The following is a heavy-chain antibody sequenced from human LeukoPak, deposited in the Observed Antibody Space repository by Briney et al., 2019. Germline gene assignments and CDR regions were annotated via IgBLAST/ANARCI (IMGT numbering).Heavy chain of an antibody. CDR1: GGSISSSNYY. Sequence: SETLSLTCTVSGGSISSSNYYWGWIRQPPGKGLEWIGTIYYTGSTYYNTSLKSRVTMSVDTSKNQFSLKVSSVTATDTAMYCCARSLPLRSSLSRTFIFWGLGTMVTVSS. V-gene: IGHV4-39*01. J-gene: IGHJ3*01. D-gene: IGHD6-19*01. CDR3: ARSLPLRSSLSRTFIF. CDR2: IYYTGST.